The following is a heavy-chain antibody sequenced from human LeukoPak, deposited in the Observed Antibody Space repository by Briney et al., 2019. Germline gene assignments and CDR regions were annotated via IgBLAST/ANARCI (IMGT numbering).Heavy chain of an antibody. CDR2: ISSDGINT. Sequence: GGSLRLSCAASGFTFNNYAIHWVRQAPGKGLEWVAVISSDGINTYYADSVKGRFTISRDNSKNTLYLQMNSLRAEDTAVYYCARRAGAYSHPYDYWGQGTLVTVSS. D-gene: IGHD4/OR15-4a*01. J-gene: IGHJ4*02. CDR3: ARRAGAYSHPYDY. CDR1: GFTFNNYA. V-gene: IGHV3-30*14.